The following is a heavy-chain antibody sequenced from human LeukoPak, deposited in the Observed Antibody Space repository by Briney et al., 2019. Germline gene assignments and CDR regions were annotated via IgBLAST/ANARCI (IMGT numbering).Heavy chain of an antibody. CDR1: GYTLTVLS. CDR3: ATGVAYCTNGVCSNFDY. D-gene: IGHD2-8*01. Sequence: ASVKVSCKVPGYTLTVLSMHWVRQAPGKGLEWMGGFDPEDGETIYAQKFQGRVTMTEDTSTDTAYMELSSLRSEDTAVYYCATGVAYCTNGVCSNFDYWGQGTLVTVSS. CDR2: FDPEDGET. V-gene: IGHV1-24*01. J-gene: IGHJ4*02.